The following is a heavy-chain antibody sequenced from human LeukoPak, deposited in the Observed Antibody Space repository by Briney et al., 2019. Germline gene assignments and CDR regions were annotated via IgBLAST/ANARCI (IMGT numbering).Heavy chain of an antibody. CDR1: GYTFTGHS. CDR3: VTSATDDGFCFDY. V-gene: IGHV1-2*02. D-gene: IGHD3-10*01. CDR2: INPNSADT. Sequence: ASVKVSCTASGYTFTGHSMHWVRQAPGQGLEWMGWINPNSADTNYAQKFQDRVTMTSDTSISTAYMELTRLRSDDTAVYYCVTSATDDGFCFDYWGQGTLVTVSS. J-gene: IGHJ4*02.